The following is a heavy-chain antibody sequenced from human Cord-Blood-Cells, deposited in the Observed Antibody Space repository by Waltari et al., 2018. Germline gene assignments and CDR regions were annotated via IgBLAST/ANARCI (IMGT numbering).Heavy chain of an antibody. J-gene: IGHJ4*02. CDR3: ARAANVWSGYYFDY. CDR2: IYYSGST. V-gene: IGHV4-59*11. CDR1: GGSISSHY. Sequence: QVQLQESGPGLVKPSETLSLTCSVPGGSISSHYWSWIRQPPGKGLEWIGYIYYSGSTNYNPSLKSRVTISVDTSKNQFSLKLSSVTAADTAVYYCARAANVWSGYYFDYWGQGTLVTVSS. D-gene: IGHD3-3*01.